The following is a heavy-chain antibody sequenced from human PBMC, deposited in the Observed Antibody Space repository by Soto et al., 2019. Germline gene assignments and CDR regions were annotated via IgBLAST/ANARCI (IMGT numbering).Heavy chain of an antibody. Sequence: QLQLQESGPGLVKPSETLSLTCTVSGGSISSSSYYWGWIRQPPGKGLEWIGSIYYSGSTYYNPSLKSRVTISVDTSKNQFSLKLSSVTAADTAVYYCARQVFDSGYRIRPPDVWGQGTTVTVSS. CDR1: GGSISSSSYY. V-gene: IGHV4-39*01. CDR2: IYYSGST. J-gene: IGHJ6*02. D-gene: IGHD5-12*01. CDR3: ARQVFDSGYRIRPPDV.